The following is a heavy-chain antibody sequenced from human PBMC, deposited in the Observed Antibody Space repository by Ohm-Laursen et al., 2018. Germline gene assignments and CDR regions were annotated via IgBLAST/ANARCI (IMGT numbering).Heavy chain of an antibody. V-gene: IGHV1-46*01. Sequence: ASVKVSCKASGYTFTNYYIHWVRQAPGQGLQWMGMINPSGGSASYAQKFQGRVTVTRDTSTTTVYMELSSLISEDTAVYYCARKDYFDFWGQGTLVTVSS. CDR1: GYTFTNYY. CDR2: INPSGGSA. CDR3: ARKDYFDF. J-gene: IGHJ4*02.